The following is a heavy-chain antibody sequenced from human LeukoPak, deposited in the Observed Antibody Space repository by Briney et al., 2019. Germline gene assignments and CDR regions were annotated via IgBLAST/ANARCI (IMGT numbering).Heavy chain of an antibody. Sequence: SETLSLTCTVSGGSISSSYWSWIRQPPGKGLEWIGSIYHSGSTYYNPSLKSRVTISVDTSKNQFSLKLSSVTAADTAVYYCARDRYQLPIRSDFDYWGQGTLVTVSS. V-gene: IGHV4-38-2*02. D-gene: IGHD2-2*01. CDR1: GGSISSSY. CDR3: ARDRYQLPIRSDFDY. CDR2: IYHSGST. J-gene: IGHJ4*02.